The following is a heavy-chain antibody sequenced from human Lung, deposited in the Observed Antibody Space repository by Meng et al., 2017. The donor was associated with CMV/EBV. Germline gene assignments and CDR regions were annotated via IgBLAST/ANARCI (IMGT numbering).Heavy chain of an antibody. Sequence: ASVKVSXKASGYTFTGDYLHWVRQAPGQGLEWMASIDTKSGDTKFAQKFQGRVTMTRDTSISKLYMQLSTLRSDDTAVYYCAKEESGYYDALDIWGQGTMVTVSS. CDR2: IDTKSGDT. D-gene: IGHD3-22*01. CDR3: AKEESGYYDALDI. CDR1: GYTFTGDY. J-gene: IGHJ3*02. V-gene: IGHV1-2*02.